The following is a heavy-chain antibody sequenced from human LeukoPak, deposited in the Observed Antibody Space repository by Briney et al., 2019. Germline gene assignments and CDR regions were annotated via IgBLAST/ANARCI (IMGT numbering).Heavy chain of an antibody. CDR2: ISSHSKVI. V-gene: IGHV3-48*01. J-gene: IGHJ3*02. CDR1: GFTFSSYG. CDR3: SRDSPYNFWSGSQKYDAFDM. Sequence: GGSLRLSCAASGFTFSSYGMHWVRQAPGKGLEWISYISSHSKVIYYADSVKGRFTISRDNAKNSLYLQMSSLRAEDTAVYYCSRDSPYNFWSGSQKYDAFDMWGQGTMVTVSS. D-gene: IGHD3-3*01.